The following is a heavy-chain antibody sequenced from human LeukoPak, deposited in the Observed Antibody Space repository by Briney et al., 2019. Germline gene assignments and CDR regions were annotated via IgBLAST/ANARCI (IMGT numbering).Heavy chain of an antibody. CDR3: ARAYGFWTPGGFYYYMDV. J-gene: IGHJ6*03. CDR1: GGSISSYY. V-gene: IGHV4-59*01. Sequence: SETLSLTCTVSGGSISSYYWSWIRQPPGKGLEWIGYIYYSGSTNYNPSLKSRVTISVDTSKNQFSLKLSSVTAADTAVYYCARAYGFWTPGGFYYYMDVWGKGTTVTVSS. D-gene: IGHD3-3*01. CDR2: IYYSGST.